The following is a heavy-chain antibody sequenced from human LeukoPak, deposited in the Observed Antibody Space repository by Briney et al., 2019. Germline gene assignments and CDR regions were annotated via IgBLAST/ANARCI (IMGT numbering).Heavy chain of an antibody. J-gene: IGHJ5*02. CDR2: ISGSGGTT. Sequence: PGGSLRLSCAASGLIFNTYGMNWVRQAPGKGLEWVSSISGSGGTTYYADSVKGRFTISRDNSKNTLYLQMNSLRVEDTAVYYCAKGGPWFDPWGQGTLVTVSS. CDR1: GLIFNTYG. CDR3: AKGGPWFDP. V-gene: IGHV3-23*01. D-gene: IGHD3-10*01.